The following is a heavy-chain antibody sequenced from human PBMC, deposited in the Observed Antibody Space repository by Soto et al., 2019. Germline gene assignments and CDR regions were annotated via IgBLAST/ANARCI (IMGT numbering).Heavy chain of an antibody. CDR3: ARLTRGYSGYEMAFDI. V-gene: IGHV4-59*01. CDR1: GGSISSYY. D-gene: IGHD5-12*01. Sequence: SETLSLTCTVSGGSISSYYWSWIRQPPGKGLEWIGYIYYSGSTNYNPSLKSRVTISVDTSKNQFSLKLSPVTAADTAVYYCARLTRGYSGYEMAFDIWGQGTMVTVSS. CDR2: IYYSGST. J-gene: IGHJ3*02.